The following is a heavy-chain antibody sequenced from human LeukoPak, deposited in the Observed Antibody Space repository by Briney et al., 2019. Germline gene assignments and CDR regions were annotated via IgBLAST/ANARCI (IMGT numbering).Heavy chain of an antibody. CDR1: GASVSSGDYY. D-gene: IGHD6-6*01. CDR2: FYYSGST. J-gene: IGHJ4*02. CDR3: ASSIAARVY. Sequence: SETLSLTCTVSGASVSSGDYYWSWIRQPPGKGLEWIEYFYYSGSTYYNPSLKSRITISVDTSKNQFSLKLTSVTAADTAVYYCASSIAARVYWGPGTLVTVSS. V-gene: IGHV4-30-4*08.